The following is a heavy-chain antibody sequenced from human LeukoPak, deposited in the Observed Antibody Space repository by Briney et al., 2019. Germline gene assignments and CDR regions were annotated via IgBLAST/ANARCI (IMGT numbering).Heavy chain of an antibody. V-gene: IGHV3-23*01. D-gene: IGHD5-18*01. CDR2: ISGSGGSA. CDR3: ASHARGYSYGPSYYYYMDV. CDR1: GFTFSSYA. J-gene: IGHJ6*03. Sequence: TGGSLRLSCAASGFTFSSYAMSWVRQAPGKGLEWVSAISGSGGSAYYADSVKGRFTIPRDNSKNTLYLQMNSLRAEDTAVYYCASHARGYSYGPSYYYYMDVWGKGTTVTVSS.